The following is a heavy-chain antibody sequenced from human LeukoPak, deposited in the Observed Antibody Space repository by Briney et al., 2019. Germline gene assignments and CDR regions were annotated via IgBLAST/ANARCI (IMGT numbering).Heavy chain of an antibody. J-gene: IGHJ4*02. CDR2: IYYSGST. Sequence: SETLSLTCTVSGGSISSYYWSWIRQPPGKGLEWIGYIYYSGSTNYNPSLKSRVTISVDTSKNQFSLKLSSVTAADTAVYYCARVGSFGGALVPGFDYWGQGTLVTVSS. CDR3: ARVGSFGGALVPGFDY. V-gene: IGHV4-59*01. CDR1: GGSISSYY. D-gene: IGHD3-16*01.